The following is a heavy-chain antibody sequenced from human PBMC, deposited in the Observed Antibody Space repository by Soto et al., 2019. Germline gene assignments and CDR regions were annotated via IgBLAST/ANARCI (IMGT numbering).Heavy chain of an antibody. Sequence: SETLCLTCTFSGCSLSSGGYYWSRIRQHPGKGLEWIGYIYYSGSTYYNPSLKSRVTISVDTSKNQSSLKLSSVTAADTAVYYCARVFSDSSSFFDPWGQGTLVTVSS. J-gene: IGHJ5*02. CDR1: GCSLSSGGYY. D-gene: IGHD6-13*01. CDR3: ARVFSDSSSFFDP. V-gene: IGHV4-31*03. CDR2: IYYSGST.